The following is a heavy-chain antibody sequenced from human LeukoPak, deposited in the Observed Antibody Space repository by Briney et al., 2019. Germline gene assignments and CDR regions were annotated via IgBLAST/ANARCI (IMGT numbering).Heavy chain of an antibody. Sequence: SETLSLTRALYGGSFSDYYWSWLRQPPGKGLEWIGEINHRGSTNTNPPLTSRVTMSVDTSKNQFSLKLSSVTAADTAVYYCARGPPRDFGTSGFYYNYWGQGTRVPVSS. D-gene: IGHD3-22*01. CDR3: ARGPPRDFGTSGFYYNY. J-gene: IGHJ4*02. CDR2: INHRGST. V-gene: IGHV4-34*01. CDR1: GGSFSDYY.